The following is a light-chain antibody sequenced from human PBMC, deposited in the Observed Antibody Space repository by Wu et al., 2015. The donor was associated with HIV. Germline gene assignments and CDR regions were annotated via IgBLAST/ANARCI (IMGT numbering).Light chain of an antibody. CDR2: GAS. V-gene: IGKV3-20*01. CDR3: QQYSSSPIT. CDR1: QTIPSTY. Sequence: DIVLTQSPGTLSLSPGQKAILSCTSIQTIPSTYLAWYQQRPGQTPRLLIYGASNRATDVPDRFSGSGSGTDFTLTINRLEPEDFAVYFCQQYSSSPITFGPGTRLEIK. J-gene: IGKJ5*01.